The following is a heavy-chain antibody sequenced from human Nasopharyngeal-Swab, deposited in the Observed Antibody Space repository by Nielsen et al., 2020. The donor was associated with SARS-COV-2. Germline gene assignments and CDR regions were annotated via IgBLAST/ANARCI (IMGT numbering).Heavy chain of an antibody. CDR3: AKGGLYSSSSAWFDY. Sequence: GESLKISCAASGFTFSSYGMHWVRQAPGKGLEWVAVISYDGSNKYYADSVKGRFTISRDNSKNTLYLQMNSLRAEDTAVYYCAKGGLYSSSSAWFDYWGQGTLVTVPS. CDR2: ISYDGSNK. D-gene: IGHD6-6*01. V-gene: IGHV3-30*18. CDR1: GFTFSSYG. J-gene: IGHJ5*01.